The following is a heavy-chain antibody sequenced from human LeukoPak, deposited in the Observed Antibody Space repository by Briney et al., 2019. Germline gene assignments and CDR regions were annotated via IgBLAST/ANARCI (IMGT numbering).Heavy chain of an antibody. Sequence: SETLSLTCTVSGASISNSDRYWGWIRQPPGKGLEWIGSINYSGSTYYNPSLKSRVTISVDTSKNQFSLKLSSVTAADTAVYYCARESAVAVFDYWGQGTLVTVSS. D-gene: IGHD6-19*01. CDR3: ARESAVAVFDY. J-gene: IGHJ4*02. CDR2: INYSGST. V-gene: IGHV4-39*07. CDR1: GASISNSDRY.